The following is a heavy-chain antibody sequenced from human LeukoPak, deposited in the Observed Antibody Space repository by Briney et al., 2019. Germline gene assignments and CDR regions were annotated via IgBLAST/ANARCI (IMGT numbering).Heavy chain of an antibody. CDR2: IKSKTDGGTA. CDR1: RFTFSNAW. Sequence: PGGSLRLSCAASRFTFSNAWMSWVRQAPGKGLEWVGHIKSKTDGGTADYAAPVKGRFTISRDNAKNTLYMQMNSLRAEDTAVYYCTSGAYYNDYWGQGTLVTVSS. V-gene: IGHV3-15*05. CDR3: TSGAYYNDY. D-gene: IGHD3-22*01. J-gene: IGHJ4*02.